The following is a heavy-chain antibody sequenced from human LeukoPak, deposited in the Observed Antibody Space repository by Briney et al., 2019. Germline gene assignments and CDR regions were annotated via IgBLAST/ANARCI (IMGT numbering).Heavy chain of an antibody. CDR1: GYSFTSYA. CDR3: AGPYPPPFWSGYPGDGPSSWFDP. V-gene: IGHV7-4-1*02. Sequence: GGSVKVSCRASGYSFTSYAMHWVRQDPGQGLEWMGWINTYAGNPTYAQGFTGRFVFSLDTPFSTAYLQFTSIKAEDTAVYYCAGPYPPPFWSGYPGDGPSSWFDPWGQGTLVTVSS. CDR2: INTYAGNP. J-gene: IGHJ5*02. D-gene: IGHD3-3*01.